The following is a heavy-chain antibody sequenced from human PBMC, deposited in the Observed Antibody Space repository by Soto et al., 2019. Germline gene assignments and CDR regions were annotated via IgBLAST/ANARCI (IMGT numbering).Heavy chain of an antibody. J-gene: IGHJ4*02. Sequence: QVQLVESGGGVVQPGRSLRLSCAASGFTFSGSGMHWVRQAPGKGLEWVAVISYDGSNKFYADSVKGRFTISRDNFRNTLYLQMNSLRAEDTAVYYCAKEFHSWNYFDYWGQGTLVTVSS. CDR2: ISYDGSNK. D-gene: IGHD1-20*01. CDR1: GFTFSGSG. CDR3: AKEFHSWNYFDY. V-gene: IGHV3-30*18.